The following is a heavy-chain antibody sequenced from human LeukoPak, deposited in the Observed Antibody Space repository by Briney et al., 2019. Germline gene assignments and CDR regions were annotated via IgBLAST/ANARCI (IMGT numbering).Heavy chain of an antibody. CDR3: ASEAVAGTGGEYYYYYYMDV. CDR1: GGTFSSYA. J-gene: IGHJ6*03. D-gene: IGHD6-19*01. Sequence: EASVKVSCKASGGTFSSYAISWVRQAPGQGLEWMGGIIPIFGTANYAQKFQGRVTITADKSTSTAYMELSSLRSEDTAVYYCASEAVAGTGGEYYYYYYMDVWGKGATVTISS. V-gene: IGHV1-69*06. CDR2: IIPIFGTA.